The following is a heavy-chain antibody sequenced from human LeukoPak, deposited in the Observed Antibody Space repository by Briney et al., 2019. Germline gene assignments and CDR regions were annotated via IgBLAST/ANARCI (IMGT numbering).Heavy chain of an antibody. D-gene: IGHD6-6*01. CDR3: ARVFGRNAYSSSSFDY. V-gene: IGHV1-2*02. Sequence: GASVEVSCKASGSTFTGYYMHWVRQAPGQGLEWMGWINPNSGGTNYAQKFQGRVTMTRDTSISTAYMELSRLRSDDTAVYYCARVFGRNAYSSSSFDYWGQGTLVTVSS. J-gene: IGHJ4*02. CDR2: INPNSGGT. CDR1: GSTFTGYY.